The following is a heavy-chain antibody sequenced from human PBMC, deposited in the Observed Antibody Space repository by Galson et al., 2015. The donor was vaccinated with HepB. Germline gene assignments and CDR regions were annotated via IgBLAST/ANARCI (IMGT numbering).Heavy chain of an antibody. CDR2: INPDSGDT. Sequence: SVKVSCKASGYTFTDYYIHWVRQAPGQGLEWMGWINPDSGDTNYAQKFQGRVTMTRDTSSSTAYMELSRLRSDDTAVYYCARGGIVGALLEFDPWGQGTLVTVSS. D-gene: IGHD1-26*01. CDR1: GYTFTDYY. V-gene: IGHV1-2*02. J-gene: IGHJ5*02. CDR3: ARGGIVGALLEFDP.